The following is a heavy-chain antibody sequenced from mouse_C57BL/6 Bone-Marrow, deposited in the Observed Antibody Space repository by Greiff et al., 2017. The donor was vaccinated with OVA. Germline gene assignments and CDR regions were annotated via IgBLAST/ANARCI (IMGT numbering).Heavy chain of an antibody. J-gene: IGHJ4*01. D-gene: IGHD2-4*01. CDR1: GYTFTDYY. V-gene: IGHV1-26*01. CDR3: ARTGYDYDDAMDY. CDR2: INPNNGGT. Sequence: VQLQQSGPELVKPGASVKISCKASGYTFTDYYMNWVKQSHGKSLEWIGDINPNNGGTSYNQKFKGKATLTVDKSSSTAYMELRSLTSEDSAVYYCARTGYDYDDAMDYWGQGTSVTVSS.